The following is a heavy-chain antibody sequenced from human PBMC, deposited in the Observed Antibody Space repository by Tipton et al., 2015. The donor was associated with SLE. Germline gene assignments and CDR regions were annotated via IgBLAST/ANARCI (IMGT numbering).Heavy chain of an antibody. CDR3: ARELSSSGAFDI. CDR1: GGSISSYY. CDR2: IYYSGST. V-gene: IGHV4-59*01. D-gene: IGHD6-13*01. Sequence: LSLTCTVSGGSISSYYWSWIRQPPGKGLEWIGYIYYSGSTNYNPSLKSRVTISVDTSKNQFSLKLSSVTAADTAVYYCARELSSSGAFDIWGQGTMVTVSS. J-gene: IGHJ3*02.